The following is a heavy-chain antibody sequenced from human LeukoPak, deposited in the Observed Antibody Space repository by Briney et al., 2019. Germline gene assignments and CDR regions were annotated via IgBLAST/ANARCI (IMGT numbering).Heavy chain of an antibody. V-gene: IGHV4-31*03. J-gene: IGHJ4*02. CDR1: GGSISSGGYY. CDR3: ARGRWGGYSGYDLDY. Sequence: SETLSLTCTVSGGSISSGGYYWSWIRQHPGKGLEWIGCIYYSGSTYYNPSLKSRVTISVDTSKNQFSLKLSSVTAADTAVYYCARGRWGGYSGYDLDYWGQGTLVTVSS. CDR2: IYYSGST. D-gene: IGHD5-12*01.